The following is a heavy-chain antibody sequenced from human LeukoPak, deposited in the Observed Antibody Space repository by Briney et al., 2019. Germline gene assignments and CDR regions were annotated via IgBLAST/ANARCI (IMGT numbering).Heavy chain of an antibody. CDR2: INHSGTT. J-gene: IGHJ5*02. D-gene: IGHD3-9*01. CDR1: GFTFSSYE. CDR3: ASVRVDHNWFDP. V-gene: IGHV4-34*01. Sequence: PGGSLRLSCAASGFTFSSYEMNWVRQPPGKGLEWIGEINHSGTTNYNPSLKSRVTISVDTSKNQFSLKLSSVTAADTAVYYCASVRVDHNWFDPWGQGTLVTVSS.